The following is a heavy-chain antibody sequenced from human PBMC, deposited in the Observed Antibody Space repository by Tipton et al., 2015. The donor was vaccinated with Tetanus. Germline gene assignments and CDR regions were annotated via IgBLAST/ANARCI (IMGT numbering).Heavy chain of an antibody. CDR2: IWNDGSNK. CDR3: ARDHTFTISQSRGGLDS. CDR1: GFGFSSYG. J-gene: IGHJ4*02. Sequence: SLRLSCAASGFGFSSYGMHWVRQAPGKGLEWVAIIWNDGSNKYYAGSVKGRFTISRDNSKNTLYLQMSSLRDEDTAVYYCARDHTFTISQSRGGLDSWGQGTLVTVSA. D-gene: IGHD3-10*01. V-gene: IGHV3-33*01.